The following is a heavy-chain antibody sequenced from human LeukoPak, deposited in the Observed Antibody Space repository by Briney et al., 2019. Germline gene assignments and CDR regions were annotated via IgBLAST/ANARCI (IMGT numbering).Heavy chain of an antibody. CDR2: ISAYNGNT. CDR3: ARVRAVAGLNYYYYMDV. Sequence: ASVKVSCEASGYTFTSYGISWVRQAPGQGLEWMGWISAYNGNTNYAQKLQGRVTMTTDTSTSTAYMELRSLRSDDTAVYYCARVRAVAGLNYYYYMDVWGKGTTVTISS. V-gene: IGHV1-18*01. D-gene: IGHD6-19*01. CDR1: GYTFTSYG. J-gene: IGHJ6*03.